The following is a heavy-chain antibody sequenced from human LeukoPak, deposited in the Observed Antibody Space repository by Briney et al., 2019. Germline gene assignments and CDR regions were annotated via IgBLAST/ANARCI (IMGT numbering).Heavy chain of an antibody. Sequence: PSETLSLTCAVYGGSFSGYYWTWIRQPPGKGLEWIGEINHIGTTTYNPSVKSRVSISGDTSKNQFSLNLTSVTAADTAVYYCARGSGSYGDLDYWGQGTLVTVSS. V-gene: IGHV4-34*01. CDR3: ARGSGSYGDLDY. D-gene: IGHD4-17*01. CDR1: GGSFSGYY. CDR2: INHIGTT. J-gene: IGHJ4*02.